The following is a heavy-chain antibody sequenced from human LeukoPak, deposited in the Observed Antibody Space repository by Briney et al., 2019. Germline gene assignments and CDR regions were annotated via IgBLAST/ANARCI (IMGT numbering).Heavy chain of an antibody. D-gene: IGHD3-22*01. Sequence: GGSLRLSCAASGFTFSSYAMSGVRQAPGKGLEWVSAISGSGGSTYYADSVKGRFTISRDNSKNTLYLQMNSLRAEDTAVYYCAKSVPHYYDSSGYYHDYYYYGMDVWGQGTTVTVSS. V-gene: IGHV3-23*01. CDR1: GFTFSSYA. CDR2: ISGSGGST. CDR3: AKSVPHYYDSSGYYHDYYYYGMDV. J-gene: IGHJ6*02.